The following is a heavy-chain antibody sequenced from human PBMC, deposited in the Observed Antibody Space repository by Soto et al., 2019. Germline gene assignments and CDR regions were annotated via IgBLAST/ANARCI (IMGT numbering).Heavy chain of an antibody. Sequence: HVQLVESGGAVVQPGRSLRLSCAASGFTFSSYDMHWVRQALGKGLEWVAVISYDGSNKYYADSVKGRFTISRDNSKNTLYLQMNSLRTEDTAVYYCATKIVAATSDYWGQGTLVTVSS. J-gene: IGHJ4*02. D-gene: IGHD2-15*01. CDR3: ATKIVAATSDY. CDR2: ISYDGSNK. CDR1: GFTFSSYD. V-gene: IGHV3-30*03.